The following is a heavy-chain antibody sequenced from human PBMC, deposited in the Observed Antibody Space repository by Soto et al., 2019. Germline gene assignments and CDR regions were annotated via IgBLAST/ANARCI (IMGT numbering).Heavy chain of an antibody. CDR3: ARDEDSSTWYMNWFDP. J-gene: IGHJ5*02. Sequence: SVKVSCKGSGGTFSSYAISWVRQAPGQGLEWMGGIIPIFGTANYAQKFQGRVTMTADESTSTAYMELSSLRSEDTAVYYCARDEDSSTWYMNWFDPWGQGTLVTVSS. CDR2: IIPIFGTA. V-gene: IGHV1-69*13. CDR1: GGTFSSYA. D-gene: IGHD6-13*01.